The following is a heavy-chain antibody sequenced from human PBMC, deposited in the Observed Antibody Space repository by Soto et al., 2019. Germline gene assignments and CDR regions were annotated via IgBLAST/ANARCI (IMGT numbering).Heavy chain of an antibody. V-gene: IGHV4-30-4*01. D-gene: IGHD3-22*01. CDR3: ARGVASRSGSTLYYYGMDV. CDR2: IYYSGST. Sequence: SETLSLTCTVSGGSISSGDYYWSWIRRPPGKGLEWIGYIYYSGSTYYNPSLKSRVTISVDTSKNQFSLKVTSVTAADTAVYYCARGVASRSGSTLYYYGMDVWGQGTTVT. J-gene: IGHJ6*02. CDR1: GGSISSGDYY.